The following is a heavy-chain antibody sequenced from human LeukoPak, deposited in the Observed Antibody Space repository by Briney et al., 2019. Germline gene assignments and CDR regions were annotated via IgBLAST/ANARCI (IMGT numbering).Heavy chain of an antibody. J-gene: IGHJ5*02. CDR1: GYTFTSYY. CDR2: INPSGGST. D-gene: IGHD6-13*01. V-gene: IGHV1-46*01. CDR3: ARDHRIAAGINWFDP. Sequence: ASVKVSCKASGYTFTSYYMHWVRQAPGQGLEWMGIINPSGGSTSYAQKFQGRVTITADKSTSTAYMELSSLRSEDTAVYYCARDHRIAAGINWFDPWGQGTLVTVSS.